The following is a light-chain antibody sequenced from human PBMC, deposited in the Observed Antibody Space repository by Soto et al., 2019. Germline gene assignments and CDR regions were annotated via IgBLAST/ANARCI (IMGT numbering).Light chain of an antibody. V-gene: IGKV1-5*03. CDR2: KAS. J-gene: IGKJ1*01. CDR3: QHYNSYSEA. Sequence: DIQMTQSPSTLSGSVGDRVTITCRASQTISSWLAWYQQKPGKAPKLLIYKASTLKSGVPSRFSGSGSGTECTLTISSLQPDDIATYYYQHYNSYSEAFGQGTKVELK. CDR1: QTISSW.